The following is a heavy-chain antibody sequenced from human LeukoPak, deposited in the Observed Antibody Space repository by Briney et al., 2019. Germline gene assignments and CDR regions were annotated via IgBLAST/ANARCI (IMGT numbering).Heavy chain of an antibody. V-gene: IGHV3-7*01. Sequence: AGGSLRLSCAASGFTFSQYWMSWVRQAPGKGLEWVANIRQDGHENYYADSVKGRFTISRDNAKNSLYLQMNSLRAEDTAVYYCARDHSSSGMDVWGQGTTVTVSS. CDR2: IRQDGHEN. CDR3: ARDHSSSGMDV. J-gene: IGHJ6*02. CDR1: GFTFSQYW.